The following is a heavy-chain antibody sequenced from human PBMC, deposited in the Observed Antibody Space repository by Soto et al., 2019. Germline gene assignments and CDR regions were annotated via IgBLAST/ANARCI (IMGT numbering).Heavy chain of an antibody. V-gene: IGHV3-11*01. J-gene: IGHJ6*02. CDR1: RFRFSDYY. Sequence: GGSLRLSCEASRFRFSDYYMSWVRQAPGKGLEWVSFISSSGTTIYYADSVKGRFTISRDNAKNSLSLQMNSLRVEDTAVYYCASSEGNYYYYGMDVWGQGTTVTVSS. CDR2: ISSSGTTI. CDR3: ASSEGNYYYYGMDV.